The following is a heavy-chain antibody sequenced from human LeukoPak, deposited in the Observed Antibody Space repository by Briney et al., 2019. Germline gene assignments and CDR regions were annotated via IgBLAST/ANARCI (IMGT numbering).Heavy chain of an antibody. V-gene: IGHV4-38-2*02. J-gene: IGHJ3*02. Sequence: SETLSLTCTVSGYSISSGYYWGWIRQPPGKGLEWIGSIYHSGSTYYNPSLKSRVTISVDTSKNQFSLKLSSVTAADTAVYYCAGAYGDTSNDAFDIWGQGTMVTVSS. CDR2: IYHSGST. D-gene: IGHD4-17*01. CDR1: GYSISSGYY. CDR3: AGAYGDTSNDAFDI.